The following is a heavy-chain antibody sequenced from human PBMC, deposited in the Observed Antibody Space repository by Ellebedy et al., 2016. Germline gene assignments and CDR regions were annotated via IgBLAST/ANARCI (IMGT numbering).Heavy chain of an antibody. CDR3: AKDLQQWLIPHYFDC. Sequence: GESLKISXAASGFTFSNYAMNWVRQAPGKGLEWVSYISSSGNTIYFSDSMRGRFTISRDNAKNSLYLQMNSLRAEDTAVYYCAKDLQQWLIPHYFDCWGQGTLVTVSS. J-gene: IGHJ4*02. CDR2: ISSSGNTI. V-gene: IGHV3-48*04. D-gene: IGHD6-19*01. CDR1: GFTFSNYA.